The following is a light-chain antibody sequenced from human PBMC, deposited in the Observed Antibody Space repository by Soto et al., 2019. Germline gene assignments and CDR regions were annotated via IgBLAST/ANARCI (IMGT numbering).Light chain of an antibody. J-gene: IGLJ3*02. CDR3: ATWRDSQSGVV. V-gene: IGLV1-47*01. CDR1: SSDIGSNY. CDR2: RNN. Sequence: QPVLTQPPSASGTPGQRVSISCSGSSSDIGSNYVYWYQQRPGTAPKVLIYRNNQRPSGVPDRFSGSKSGTSASLAISGLRSEDEADYHCATWRDSQSGVVFGGGTKVTVL.